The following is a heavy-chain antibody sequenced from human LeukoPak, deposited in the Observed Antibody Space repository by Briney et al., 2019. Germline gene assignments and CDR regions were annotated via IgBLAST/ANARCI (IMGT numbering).Heavy chain of an antibody. Sequence: SETLSLTCAVYGGSFSGYYWSWIRQPPGKGLEWIGEINHSGSTNYNPSLKSRVTITVDTSKNQFSLKLSSVTAADTAVYYCARANRLGYCSGGSCYNWFDPWGQGTLVTVSS. J-gene: IGHJ5*02. CDR2: INHSGST. CDR1: GGSFSGYY. D-gene: IGHD2-15*01. CDR3: ARANRLGYCSGGSCYNWFDP. V-gene: IGHV4-34*01.